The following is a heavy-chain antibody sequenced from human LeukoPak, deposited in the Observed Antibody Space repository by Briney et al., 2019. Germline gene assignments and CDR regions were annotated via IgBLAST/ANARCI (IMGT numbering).Heavy chain of an antibody. CDR2: IHYSGIT. V-gene: IGHV4-59*12. Sequence: PSETLSLTCTVSGGSISGYYWSWIRQTPGEGLEWIGFIHYSGITKYNTSLKSRVTISLAMSKTQISLRLKSVPTEATARYCCTERPVVATFDYWGQGTLVTVSS. D-gene: IGHD2-15*01. CDR3: TERPVVATFDY. CDR1: GGSISGYY. J-gene: IGHJ4*02.